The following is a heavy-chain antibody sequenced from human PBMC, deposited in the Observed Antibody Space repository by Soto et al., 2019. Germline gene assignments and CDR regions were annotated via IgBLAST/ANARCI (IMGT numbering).Heavy chain of an antibody. Sequence: PGESLKISCKGSGYSFTNYWIAWVRQTPGKGLEWMGIIYPGDSNTRYSPSFQGQVTISADKSITTAYLQWSSLKASDTAMYYCARHRGYGSGWVKGAPYYYYYGMAVWGHGTTVTVSS. V-gene: IGHV5-51*01. CDR3: ARHRGYGSGWVKGAPYYYYYGMAV. CDR2: IYPGDSNT. D-gene: IGHD6-19*01. CDR1: GYSFTNYW. J-gene: IGHJ6*02.